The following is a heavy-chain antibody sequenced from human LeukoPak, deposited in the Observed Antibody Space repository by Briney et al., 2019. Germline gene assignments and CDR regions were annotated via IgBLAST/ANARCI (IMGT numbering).Heavy chain of an antibody. CDR2: IIPIFGTA. CDR3: ARDLDVTTSYYYYYGMDV. CDR1: GGTFSSYA. D-gene: IGHD4-11*01. J-gene: IGHJ6*02. V-gene: IGHV1-69*13. Sequence: VASVKVSCKASGGTFSSYAISWVRQAPGQGLEWMGGIIPIFGTANYAQKFQGRVTITADESTSTAYMEPSSLRSEDTAVYYCARDLDVTTSYYYYYGMDVWGQGTTVTVSS.